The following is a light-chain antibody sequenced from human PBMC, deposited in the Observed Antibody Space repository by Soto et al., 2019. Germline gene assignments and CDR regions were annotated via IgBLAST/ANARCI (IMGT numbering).Light chain of an antibody. CDR1: QSVSSN. CDR2: GAS. J-gene: IGKJ1*01. V-gene: IGKV3-15*01. CDR3: QQYNNWPQK. Sequence: IVMPQSPATLSVSPGERAPLSCRASQSVSSNLAWYQQKPGQAPRLLIYGASTRATGIPARFSGSGSGTEFTLTISSLQSEDFAVYYCQQYNNWPQKFGKGNKVDIK.